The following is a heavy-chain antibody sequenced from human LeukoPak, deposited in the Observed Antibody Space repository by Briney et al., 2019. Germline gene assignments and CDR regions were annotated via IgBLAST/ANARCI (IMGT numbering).Heavy chain of an antibody. CDR1: GGSISSSSYY. CDR2: IYYSGST. V-gene: IGHV4-39*01. CDR3: ARPEVVTSWFDP. D-gene: IGHD4-23*01. J-gene: IGHJ5*02. Sequence: SETLSLTCTVSGGSISSSSYYWGWIRQPPGKGLEWIGSIYYSGSTYYNSSLKSRVTISVDTSKNQFSLKLSSVTAADTAVYYCARPEVVTSWFDPWGQGTLVTVSS.